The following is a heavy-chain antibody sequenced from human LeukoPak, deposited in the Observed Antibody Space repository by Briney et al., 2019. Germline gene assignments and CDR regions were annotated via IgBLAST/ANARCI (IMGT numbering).Heavy chain of an antibody. J-gene: IGHJ4*02. V-gene: IGHV3-53*01. Sequence: GGSLRLSCAVSGFTVSSNYMSWVRQAPGKGLEWVSVIYSGGSTYYADSVKGRFTISRDNSKNTLYLQMNSLRAEDTAVYYCAKSGSYHDYWGQGTLVTVSS. CDR2: IYSGGST. D-gene: IGHD1-26*01. CDR3: AKSGSYHDY. CDR1: GFTVSSNY.